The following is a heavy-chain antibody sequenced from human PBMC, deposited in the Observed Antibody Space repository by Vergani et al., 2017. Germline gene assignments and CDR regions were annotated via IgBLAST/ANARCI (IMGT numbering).Heavy chain of an antibody. CDR3: ERGGSWGPLGFDP. D-gene: IGHD2-15*01. CDR1: GFSLSTSGMR. V-gene: IGHV2-70*04. J-gene: IGHJ5*02. CDR2: IDWDDDK. Sequence: QVTLKESGPALVKPTQTLTLTCTFSGFSLSTSGMRVSWIRQPPGKAREWLARIDWDDDKFYSTSLKTRLTISKDTSKNQVVLTMTNMDPVDTATYYCERGGSWGPLGFDPWGQGTLVTVSS.